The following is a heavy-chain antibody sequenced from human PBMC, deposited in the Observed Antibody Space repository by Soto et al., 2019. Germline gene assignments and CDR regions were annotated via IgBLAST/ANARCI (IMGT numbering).Heavy chain of an antibody. CDR2: ISTHNGNT. D-gene: IGHD1-26*01. CDR3: ARSRQSRAVLIFDY. J-gene: IGHJ4*02. V-gene: IGHV1-18*01. Sequence: GASVKVSCKASGYTFTSYGITWVRQAPGQGLEWMGWISTHNGNTNYAQELQGRVTMTTDTSTSTVYVELRSLTSDDTAVYHCARSRQSRAVLIFDYWGPGTLVTVSS. CDR1: GYTFTSYG.